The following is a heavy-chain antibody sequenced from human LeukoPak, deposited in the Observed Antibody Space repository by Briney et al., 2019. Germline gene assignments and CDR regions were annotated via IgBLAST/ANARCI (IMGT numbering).Heavy chain of an antibody. Sequence: ASVKVSCKASGYTFTHYYVHWVRQAPGQGLEWMGIINPSSGSTSYAQKFQGRATMTRDTSTSTVYMELSSLRSEDTAVYYCARDRRAVAHWGQGTLVTVSS. CDR1: GYTFTHYY. J-gene: IGHJ4*02. CDR3: ARDRRAVAH. CDR2: INPSSGST. V-gene: IGHV1-46*01. D-gene: IGHD6-19*01.